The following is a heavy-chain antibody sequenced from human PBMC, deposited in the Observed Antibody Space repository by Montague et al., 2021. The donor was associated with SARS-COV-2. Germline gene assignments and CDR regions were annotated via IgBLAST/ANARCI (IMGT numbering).Heavy chain of an antibody. CDR3: ASDTVQRTPYTTMGYCYYYGMDV. CDR1: GGSISSGCYY. CDR2: IYYSGST. J-gene: IGHJ6*02. D-gene: IGHD5-18*01. Sequence: TLSLTCTVSGGSISSGCYYWIWIRQHPGKGLEWIGYIYYSGSTYYNPSRKSRVTISVYTSKNQFSLKLSSVTDTDTAVYYCASDTVQRTPYTTMGYCYYYGMDVWGQGTMVTVSS. V-gene: IGHV4-31*03.